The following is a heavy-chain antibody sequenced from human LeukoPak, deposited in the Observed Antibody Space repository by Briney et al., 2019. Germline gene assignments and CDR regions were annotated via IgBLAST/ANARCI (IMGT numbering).Heavy chain of an antibody. CDR3: AKGDRGHCTGAKCYPFDY. CDR2: ITGTGGRGGI. J-gene: IGHJ4*02. CDR1: GFTYSNYA. V-gene: IGHV3-23*01. D-gene: IGHD2-8*02. Sequence: GGSLRLSCAASGFTYSNYAMNWVRQAPGERLERVASITGTGGRGGIYYADSVKGRFTISRDNSKNTLYLQMSSLRAEDTAVYHCAKGDRGHCTGAKCYPFDYWGQGTVVTVSS.